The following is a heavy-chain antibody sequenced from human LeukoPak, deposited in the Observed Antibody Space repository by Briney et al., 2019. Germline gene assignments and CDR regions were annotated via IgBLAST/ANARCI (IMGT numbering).Heavy chain of an antibody. CDR2: TYYSGTT. CDR1: GYSVSSSGYY. D-gene: IGHD3-16*02. V-gene: IGHV4-39*07. CDR3: ARDIYSYGGLVAFDI. J-gene: IGHJ3*02. Sequence: PSETLSLTCIVSGYSVSSSGYYWGWIRQPPGKGLEWIGNTYYSGTTYYNPSLKSRVTISLDTSKNQFSLNLSSVTAADTAVYYCARDIYSYGGLVAFDIWGQGTMVTVSS.